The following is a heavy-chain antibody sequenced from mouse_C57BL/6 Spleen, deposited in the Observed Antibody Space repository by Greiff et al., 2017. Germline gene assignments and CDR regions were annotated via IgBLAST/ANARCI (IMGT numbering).Heavy chain of an antibody. CDR2: INPNNGGT. CDR3: ARRGSSCCWYFDV. CDR1: GYTFTDYN. Sequence: VQLQQSGPELVKPGASVKIPCKASGYTFTDYNMDWVKQSHGKSLEWIGDINPNNGGTIYNQKFKGKATLTVDKSSSTAYMELRSLTSEDTAVYYCARRGSSCCWYFDVWGTGTTVTVSS. D-gene: IGHD1-1*01. J-gene: IGHJ1*03. V-gene: IGHV1-18*01.